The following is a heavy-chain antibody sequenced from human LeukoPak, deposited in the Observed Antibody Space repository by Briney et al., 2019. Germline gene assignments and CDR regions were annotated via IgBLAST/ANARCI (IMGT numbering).Heavy chain of an antibody. CDR3: ARDRELNNFDY. CDR1: GYTFTSYY. D-gene: IGHD1-26*01. J-gene: IGHJ4*02. Sequence: ASVKVSCKASGYTFTSYYMHWVRQAPGQGLEWMGIINPSGGSTSYAQKFQGRVTMTRDTSTSTVYMELSSLRSKDTAVYYCARDRELNNFDYWGQGTLVTVSS. CDR2: INPSGGST. V-gene: IGHV1-46*01.